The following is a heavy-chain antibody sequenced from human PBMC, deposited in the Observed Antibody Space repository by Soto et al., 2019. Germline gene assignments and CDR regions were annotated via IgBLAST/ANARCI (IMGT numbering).Heavy chain of an antibody. J-gene: IGHJ4*02. CDR1: GGSFSGSY. CDR3: ARLEGLATISYYFDF. CDR2: IYYRGNA. Sequence: SETLSLTCAVYGGSFSGSYWSWIRQSPGKGLEWIGSIYYRGNAYYNPSLQTRVTISLDKSKSQFSLKLNSVTAADSAVYFCARLEGLATISYYFDFWGPGALVTVSS. D-gene: IGHD3-9*01. V-gene: IGHV4-34*01.